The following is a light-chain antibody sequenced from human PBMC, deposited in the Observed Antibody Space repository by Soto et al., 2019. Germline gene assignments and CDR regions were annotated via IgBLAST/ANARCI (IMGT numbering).Light chain of an antibody. CDR1: QSVSTH. J-gene: IGKJ2*01. CDR2: GAS. CDR3: QQYYDWPPKYT. Sequence: EIVMTQSPATLSVSPGERVTLPCRASQSVSTHLAWYQQRPGQAPRLLIYGASTRATGVPGRFSGSGSGTEFDLTISILQSEDFALYFCQQYYDWPPKYTFGQGTKLEIK. V-gene: IGKV3-15*01.